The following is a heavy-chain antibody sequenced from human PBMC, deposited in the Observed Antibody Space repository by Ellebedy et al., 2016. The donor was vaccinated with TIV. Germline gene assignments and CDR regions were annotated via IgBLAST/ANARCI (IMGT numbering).Heavy chain of an antibody. CDR1: GYSFTSYW. D-gene: IGHD1-26*01. J-gene: IGHJ4*02. V-gene: IGHV5-51*01. Sequence: KVSXXGSGYSFTSYWIGWVRQMPGKGLEWMGIIYPGDSDTRYSPSFQGQVTISADKSISTAYLQWSSLKASDTAMYYCARQGGSYFWPVDYWGQGTLVTVSS. CDR3: ARQGGSYFWPVDY. CDR2: IYPGDSDT.